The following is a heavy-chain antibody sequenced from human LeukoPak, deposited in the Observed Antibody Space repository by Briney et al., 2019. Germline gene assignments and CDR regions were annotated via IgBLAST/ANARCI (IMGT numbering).Heavy chain of an antibody. D-gene: IGHD2-2*01. CDR3: ARCPAGLYYYYYMDV. Sequence: PGGSLRLSCAASGFTFSDYYMSWIRQAPGKGLEWVSYISSSSSTIYYADSVEGRFTISRDNAKNSLYLQMNSLRAEDTAVYYCARCPAGLYYYYYMDVWGKGTTVTVSS. CDR1: GFTFSDYY. CDR2: ISSSSSTI. J-gene: IGHJ6*03. V-gene: IGHV3-11*04.